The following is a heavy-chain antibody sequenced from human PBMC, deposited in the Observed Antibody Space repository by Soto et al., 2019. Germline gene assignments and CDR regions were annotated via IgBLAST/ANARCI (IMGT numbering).Heavy chain of an antibody. CDR1: GGSISSGGYY. CDR3: ARNPREGVAAAGTEDY. V-gene: IGHV4-31*03. CDR2: SYYSGST. J-gene: IGHJ4*02. D-gene: IGHD6-13*01. Sequence: QVQLQESGPGLVKPSQTLSLTCTVSGGSISSGGYYWSWIRQHPGKGLEWLGSSYYSGSTYYNPSLKSRVNISVDTSKNQFSLKLSSVTAADKAVYYCARNPREGVAAAGTEDYWGQVTLVTVSS.